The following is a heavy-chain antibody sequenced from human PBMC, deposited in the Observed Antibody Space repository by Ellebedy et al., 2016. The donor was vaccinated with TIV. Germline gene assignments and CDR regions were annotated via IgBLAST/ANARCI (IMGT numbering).Heavy chain of an antibody. V-gene: IGHV4-39*01. Sequence: SETLSLXXTVSGGSISSSSYYRGWIRQPPGKGLEWIGSIYYSGSTYYNPSLKSRVTISVDTSKNQFSLKLSSVTAADTAVYYCARQVAGTWDYWGQGTLVTVSS. CDR2: IYYSGST. J-gene: IGHJ4*02. CDR3: ARQVAGTWDY. D-gene: IGHD6-19*01. CDR1: GGSISSSSYY.